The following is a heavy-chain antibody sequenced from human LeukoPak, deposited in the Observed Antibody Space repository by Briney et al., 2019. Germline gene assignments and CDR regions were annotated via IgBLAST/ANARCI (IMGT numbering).Heavy chain of an antibody. CDR3: ARDLPEMATMGYNWFDP. Sequence: SETLSLTCTVSGGSISSGGYYWSWIRQHPGKGLEWIGYIYYSGSTYYNPSLKSRVTISVDTSKNQFSLKLSSVTAADTAVYYCARDLPEMATMGYNWFDPWGQGTLVTVSS. D-gene: IGHD5-12*01. CDR2: IYYSGST. CDR1: GGSISSGGYY. J-gene: IGHJ5*02. V-gene: IGHV4-31*03.